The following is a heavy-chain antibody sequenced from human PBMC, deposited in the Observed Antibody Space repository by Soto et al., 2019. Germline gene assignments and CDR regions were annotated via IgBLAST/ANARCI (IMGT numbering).Heavy chain of an antibody. Sequence: GGSLRLSCAASGFTFSSYGMHWVRQAPGKGLEWVAVISYDGSNKYYADSVKGRFTISRDNSKNTLYLQMNSLRAEDTAVYYCAKDRKWEKYYYYGMDVWGQGTTVTVSS. CDR3: AKDRKWEKYYYYGMDV. J-gene: IGHJ6*02. CDR2: ISYDGSNK. V-gene: IGHV3-30*18. CDR1: GFTFSSYG. D-gene: IGHD1-26*01.